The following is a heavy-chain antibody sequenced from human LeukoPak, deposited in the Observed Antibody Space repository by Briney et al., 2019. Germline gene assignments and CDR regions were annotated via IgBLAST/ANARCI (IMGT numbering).Heavy chain of an antibody. CDR3: ARDGTAAGLYFDL. CDR1: GFTFTDYW. Sequence: GGSLKLSCEVSGFTFTDYWMNWVRQAPGKGPEWVASIRQDGSEKTYVDSVKGRFTISRDNTKNSLSLQLNGLRAEDTAVYYCARDGTAAGLYFDLWGQGTLVTVSS. J-gene: IGHJ4*01. CDR2: IRQDGSEK. D-gene: IGHD6-13*01. V-gene: IGHV3-7*01.